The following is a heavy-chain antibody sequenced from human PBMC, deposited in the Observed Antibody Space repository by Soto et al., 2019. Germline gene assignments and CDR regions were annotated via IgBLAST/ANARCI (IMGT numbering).Heavy chain of an antibody. D-gene: IGHD3-22*01. V-gene: IGHV4-59*01. Sequence: SETLSLTCTVSGGSISSYYWSWIRQPPGKGLEWIGYIYYSGSTNYNPSLKSRVTISVDTSKNQFSLKLSSVTAADTAVYYCAREGSQGYYDSGGYYPIWGQGTMVTVSS. CDR3: AREGSQGYYDSGGYYPI. CDR2: IYYSGST. J-gene: IGHJ3*02. CDR1: GGSISSYY.